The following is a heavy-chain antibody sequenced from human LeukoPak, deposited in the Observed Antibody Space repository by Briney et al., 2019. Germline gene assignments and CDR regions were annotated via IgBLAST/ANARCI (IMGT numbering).Heavy chain of an antibody. CDR2: ISGSGGST. D-gene: IGHD2-15*01. CDR3: AKGGCSGGSCPTDY. Sequence: PGGSLRLSCAASGFTFSSYAMSWVRQAPGKGREWVSAISGSGGSTYYADSVKGRFTISRDNSKNTLYLQMNSLRAEDTAVYYCAKGGCSGGSCPTDYWGQGTLVTVSS. CDR1: GFTFSSYA. J-gene: IGHJ4*02. V-gene: IGHV3-23*01.